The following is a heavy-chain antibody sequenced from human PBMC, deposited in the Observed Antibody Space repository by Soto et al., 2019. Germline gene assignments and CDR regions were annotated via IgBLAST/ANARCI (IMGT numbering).Heavy chain of an antibody. Sequence: QVQLVQSGAEVKKPGASVKVSCKASGYTCTSYGISWVRQAPGQGLEWMGWISAYNGNTNYAQKLQGRVTMTTDTSTSTAYMELRSLRSDDTAVYYCARTDIVVLVAAPYYYYMDVWGKGTTVTVSS. CDR1: GYTCTSYG. CDR2: ISAYNGNT. V-gene: IGHV1-18*01. CDR3: ARTDIVVLVAAPYYYYMDV. D-gene: IGHD2-15*01. J-gene: IGHJ6*03.